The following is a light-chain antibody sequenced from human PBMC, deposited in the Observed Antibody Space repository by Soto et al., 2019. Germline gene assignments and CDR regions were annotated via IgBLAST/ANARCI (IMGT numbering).Light chain of an antibody. CDR2: GNS. CDR1: SSNIGTGYD. J-gene: IGLJ2*01. Sequence: QAVVTQPPSVSGAPGQRVTISCTGSSSNIGTGYDVHWYQQLPGTAPKLLIYGNSNRPSGVPDRFSGSKSGTSATLGITGLQTGDEADYYCGTWDSSLSVVFGGGTKLTVL. CDR3: GTWDSSLSVV. V-gene: IGLV1-40*01.